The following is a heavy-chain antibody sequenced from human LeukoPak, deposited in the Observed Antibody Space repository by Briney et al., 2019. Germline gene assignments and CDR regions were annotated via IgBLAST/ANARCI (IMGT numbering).Heavy chain of an antibody. CDR3: ARSLRGYSYGYLAY. J-gene: IGHJ4*02. CDR2: IYYSGST. CDR1: GGSISSYY. Sequence: SETLSLTCTVSGGSISSYYWSWNRQPPGKGLEWIGYIYYSGSTNYNPSLKSRVTISVDTSKNQFSLKLSSVTAADTAVYYCARSLRGYSYGYLAYWGQGTLVTVSS. V-gene: IGHV4-59*01. D-gene: IGHD5-18*01.